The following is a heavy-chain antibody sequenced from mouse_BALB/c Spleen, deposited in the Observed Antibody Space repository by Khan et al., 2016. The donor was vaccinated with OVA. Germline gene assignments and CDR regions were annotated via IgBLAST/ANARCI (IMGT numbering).Heavy chain of an antibody. V-gene: IGHV9-1*02. CDR1: GYTFTNYG. CDR3: ARTFTTATSYFDV. J-gene: IGHJ1*01. Sequence: QIQLVQSGPELKKPGETVKISCKASGYTFTNYGMNWVKQAPGKGLKWMGWINTYTGEPTHADDFKGRFAFSLETSASTAYLQINNLKNADMATYFCARTFTTATSYFDVWGAGTTVTVAS. D-gene: IGHD1-2*01. CDR2: INTYTGEP.